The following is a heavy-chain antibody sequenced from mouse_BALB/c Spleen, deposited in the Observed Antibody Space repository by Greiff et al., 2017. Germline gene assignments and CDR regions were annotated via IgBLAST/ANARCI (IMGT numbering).Heavy chain of an antibody. D-gene: IGHD2-12*01. CDR2: ISSGGST. V-gene: IGHV5-6-5*01. Sequence: EVMLVESGGGLVKPGGSLKLSCAASGFTFSSYAMSWVRQTPEKRLEWVASISSGGSTYYPDSVKGRFTISRDNARNILYLQMSSLRSEDTAMYYCARRGTYDGDAMDYWGQGTSVTVSS. CDR3: ARRGTYDGDAMDY. CDR1: GFTFSSYA. J-gene: IGHJ4*01.